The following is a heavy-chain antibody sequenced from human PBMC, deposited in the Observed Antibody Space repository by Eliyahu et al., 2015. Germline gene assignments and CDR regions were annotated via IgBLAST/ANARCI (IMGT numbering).Heavy chain of an antibody. V-gene: IGHV3-21*01. CDR3: ARNPPNTATAIDSER. D-gene: IGHD5-18*01. Sequence: EVQLVESGGGLVKPGGSLRLSCAASVXTFXXYSMNWVRQAPGKGLEWVSSISSSSSYIYYADSVKGRFTISRDNAKNSLYLQMNSLRAEDTAVYYCARNPPNTATAIDSERWGQGTLVTVSS. J-gene: IGHJ4*02. CDR1: VXTFXXYS. CDR2: ISSSSSYI.